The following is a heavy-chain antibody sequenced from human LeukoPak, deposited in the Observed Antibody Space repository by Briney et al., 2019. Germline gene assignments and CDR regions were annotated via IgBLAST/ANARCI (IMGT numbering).Heavy chain of an antibody. CDR2: IYWNDYK. CDR1: GFSLNTSGVG. Sequence: SGPTLVNPTQTLTLTCTFSGFSLNTSGVGVGWIRQPPGKALEWLAFIYWNDYKRYSPSPESRLTITKDPSKNQVVLTLTNMDPVDTATYYCAHAYSSGWHYYYYGMDVWGQGTTVIVSS. D-gene: IGHD6-19*01. J-gene: IGHJ6*02. V-gene: IGHV2-5*01. CDR3: AHAYSSGWHYYYYGMDV.